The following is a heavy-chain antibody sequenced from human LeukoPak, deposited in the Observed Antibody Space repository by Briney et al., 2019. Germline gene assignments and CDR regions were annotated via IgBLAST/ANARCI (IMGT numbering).Heavy chain of an antibody. J-gene: IGHJ3*02. CDR2: IYYSGST. D-gene: IGHD4-17*01. CDR1: GGSISSYY. CDR3: ARGLIRAIHPFDI. Sequence: PSETLSLTCTVSGGSISSYYWSWIRQPPGKGLEWIGYIYYSGSTNYNPSLKSRVAISVDTSKNQFSLKLSSVTAADTAVYYCARGLIRAIHPFDIWGQGTMVIVSS. V-gene: IGHV4-59*01.